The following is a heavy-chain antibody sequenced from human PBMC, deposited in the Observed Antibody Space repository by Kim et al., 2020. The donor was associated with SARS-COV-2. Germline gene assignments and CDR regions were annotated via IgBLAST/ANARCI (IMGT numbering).Heavy chain of an antibody. D-gene: IGHD2-15*01. CDR2: IYYSGST. Sequence: SETLSLTCTVSGGSISSGGYYWSWIRQHPGKGLEWIGYIYYSGSTYYNPSLKSRVTISVDTSKNQFSLKLSSVTAADTAVYYCARVPGQDCSGGSCSYEGAFDIWGQGTMVTVSS. J-gene: IGHJ3*02. CDR1: GGSISSGGYY. CDR3: ARVPGQDCSGGSCSYEGAFDI. V-gene: IGHV4-31*03.